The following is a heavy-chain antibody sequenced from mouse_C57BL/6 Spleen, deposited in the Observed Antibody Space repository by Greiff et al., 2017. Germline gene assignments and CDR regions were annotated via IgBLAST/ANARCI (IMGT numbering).Heavy chain of an antibody. CDR1: GYTFTSYC. CDR3: ARDGYYEEGNFDV. CDR2: INPSNGGT. J-gene: IGHJ1*03. V-gene: IGHV1-53*01. D-gene: IGHD2-3*01. Sequence: QVQLQQPGTELVKPGASVKLSCKASGYTFTSYCMHWVKQRPGQGLEWIGNINPSNGGTNYNEKFKSKATLTVDKSSSTAYMQLSSLTSEDSAVYYCARDGYYEEGNFDVWGTGTTVTVSS.